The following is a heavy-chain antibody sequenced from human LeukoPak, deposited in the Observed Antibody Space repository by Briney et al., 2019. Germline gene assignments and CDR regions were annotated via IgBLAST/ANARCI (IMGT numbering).Heavy chain of an antibody. V-gene: IGHV3-74*01. Sequence: PGGSLRLSCAASGFTFSSYWMHWVRQAPGKGLVWVSRINSDGSSTSYADSVKGRFTISRDNAKNTLYLQMNSLRAEDTAVYYCARPRGSSGWYGDGFDIWGQGTMVTVSS. J-gene: IGHJ3*02. D-gene: IGHD6-19*01. CDR3: ARPRGSSGWYGDGFDI. CDR2: INSDGSST. CDR1: GFTFSSYW.